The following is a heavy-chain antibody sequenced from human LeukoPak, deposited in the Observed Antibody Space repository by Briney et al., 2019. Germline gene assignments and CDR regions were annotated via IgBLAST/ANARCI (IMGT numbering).Heavy chain of an antibody. V-gene: IGHV1-18*01. D-gene: IGHD3-3*01. CDR3: ARETGPYDSGDY. CDR1: GYIFTSYG. CDR2: ITAYNGHT. Sequence: ASVKVSCKASGYIFTSYGISWVRQAPGHGLEWMGWITAYNGHTIYAQKLQGRVTMTTDTSTSTAYMELRSLRSDDTAVYYCARETGPYDSGDYWGQGTLVTVSS. J-gene: IGHJ4*02.